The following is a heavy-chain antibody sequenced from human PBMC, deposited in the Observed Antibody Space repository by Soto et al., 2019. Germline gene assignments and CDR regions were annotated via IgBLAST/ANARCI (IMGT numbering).Heavy chain of an antibody. Sequence: EVQLVESGGGLVQPGGSLTLSCAASGFTFSGSAMHWVRQASGKGLEWVGRIRSKADRYATAYVASVKGRFIISRDDSKKTAYLQMNSLKTEDTAVYYCTTVDYWGQGALVTVSS. J-gene: IGHJ4*02. CDR2: IRSKADRYAT. V-gene: IGHV3-73*01. CDR3: TTVDY. CDR1: GFTFSGSA.